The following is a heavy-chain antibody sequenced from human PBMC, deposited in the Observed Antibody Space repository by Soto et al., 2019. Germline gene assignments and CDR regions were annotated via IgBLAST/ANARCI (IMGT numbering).Heavy chain of an antibody. CDR2: IYSGGYT. D-gene: IGHD3-22*01. V-gene: IGHV3-53*01. CDR1: GLTFSNNY. J-gene: IGHJ5*02. Sequence: GGSLRLSCAVSGLTFSNNYMSWVRQAPGKGLEGVSVIYSGGYTAYGDSVKGRFTISRDNAKNTLYLQMNSLRADDTAVYYCARAGYGSSGYGGWSWGQGTLVTVSS. CDR3: ARAGYGSSGYGGWS.